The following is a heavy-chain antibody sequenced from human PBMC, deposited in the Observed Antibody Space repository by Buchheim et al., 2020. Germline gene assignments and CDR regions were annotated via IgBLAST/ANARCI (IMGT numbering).Heavy chain of an antibody. CDR1: GYTFTDHY. CDR2: INPNNGDT. D-gene: IGHD1-26*01. V-gene: IGHV1-2*02. J-gene: IGHJ6*02. Sequence: QVQLMQSGAEVKQPGASVKVSCKASGYTFTDHYLHWVRQAPGQGLEWIGWINPNNGDTNSALKFKGRVTMTRDASISTAYMELNSLRSDDTAVYYCASGIQFSYYYGMDLWGQGTT. CDR3: ASGIQFSYYYGMDL.